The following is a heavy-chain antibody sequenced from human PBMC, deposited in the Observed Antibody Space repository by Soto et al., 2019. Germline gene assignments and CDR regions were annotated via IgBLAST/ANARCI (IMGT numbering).Heavy chain of an antibody. CDR2: ISAYNGNT. V-gene: IGHV1-18*01. Sequence: QVQLVQSGAEVKKPGASVKVSCKASGYTFTSYGISWVRQAPGQGLEWMGWISAYNGNTNYAQKLQGRVTMTTDTATSTAYMELRSLRSDDTAVYYCARVPMLWFGELSSYYYMDVWGKGTTVTVSS. J-gene: IGHJ6*03. D-gene: IGHD3-10*01. CDR3: ARVPMLWFGELSSYYYMDV. CDR1: GYTFTSYG.